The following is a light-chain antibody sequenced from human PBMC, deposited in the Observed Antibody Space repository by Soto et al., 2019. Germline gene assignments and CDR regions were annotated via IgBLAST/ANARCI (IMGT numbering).Light chain of an antibody. CDR2: GAS. CDR3: QQYGSSPWTIT. Sequence: EIVLTQSPGTLSLSPGERATLSCRASQSVSSSYLAWYQQKPGQAPRLLIYGASSRATGIPDRFSGSGSGTDFTLTISRLEPEDFAVYYCQQYGSSPWTITFGRGTRLEIK. J-gene: IGKJ5*01. CDR1: QSVSSSY. V-gene: IGKV3-20*01.